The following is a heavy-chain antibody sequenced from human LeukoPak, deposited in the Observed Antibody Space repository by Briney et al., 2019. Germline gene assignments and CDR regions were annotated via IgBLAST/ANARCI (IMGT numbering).Heavy chain of an antibody. CDR3: ARDPILGYCSSTSCSHNWFDP. V-gene: IGHV3-74*01. CDR2: INSDGSST. J-gene: IGHJ5*02. D-gene: IGHD2-2*01. CDR1: GFTFSNYW. Sequence: GGSLRLSCAASGFTFSNYWMHWVRQAPGKGLVWVSRINSDGSSTSYADSVKGRFTISRDNAKNTLYLQMNSLRAEDTAVYYCARDPILGYCSSTSCSHNWFDPWGQGTLVTVSS.